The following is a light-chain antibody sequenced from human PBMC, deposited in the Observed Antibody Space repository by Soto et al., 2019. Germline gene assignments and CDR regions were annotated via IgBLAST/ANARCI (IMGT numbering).Light chain of an antibody. CDR2: DTS. CDR1: TGAVTSGHY. J-gene: IGLJ2*01. Sequence: QAVVTQETSLTVSPGGTVTLTCASSTGAVTSGHYPYWFQQKPGQAPRTLIYDTSNKHSWTPARFSGSLLGGKPALTLSGAQPEDEAEYFCLLSYGGARRVFGGGTKLTVL. V-gene: IGLV7-46*01. CDR3: LLSYGGARRV.